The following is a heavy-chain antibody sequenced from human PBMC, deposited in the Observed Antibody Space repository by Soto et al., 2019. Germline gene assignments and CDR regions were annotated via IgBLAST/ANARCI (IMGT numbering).Heavy chain of an antibody. D-gene: IGHD5-18*01. J-gene: IGHJ5*02. CDR1: GYTFTSYG. CDR3: AIIPAMVTIFGWFDP. V-gene: IGHV1-18*04. Sequence: GASVKVSCKASGYTFTSYGISWVRQAPGQGLEWMGWIGAYNGNTNYAQKLQGRVTMTTDTSTSTAYMELRSLRSDDTAVYYCAIIPAMVTIFGWFDPWGQGTLVTVSS. CDR2: IGAYNGNT.